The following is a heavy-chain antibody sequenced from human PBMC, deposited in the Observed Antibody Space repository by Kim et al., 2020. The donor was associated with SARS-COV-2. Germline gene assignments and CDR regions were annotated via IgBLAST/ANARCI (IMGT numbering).Heavy chain of an antibody. J-gene: IGHJ6*02. CDR1: GYSFTRYW. D-gene: IGHD4-4*01. CDR3: ARLPAVTVLYYYYAMDI. V-gene: IGHV5-51*01. CDR2: IYPGDSDT. Sequence: GESLKISCKASGYSFTRYWIGWVRQMPGKGLEWMGIIYPGDSDTRYSPSFRGQVTISADKSISTAYLQWSSLKASDTAMYYCARLPAVTVLYYYYAMDIWGQGTTVTVSS.